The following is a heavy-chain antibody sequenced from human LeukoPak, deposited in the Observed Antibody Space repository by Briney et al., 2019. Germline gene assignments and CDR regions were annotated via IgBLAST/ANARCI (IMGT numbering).Heavy chain of an antibody. V-gene: IGHV3-7*01. J-gene: IGHJ4*02. CDR2: IKQDGSEK. CDR1: GFIFSSYW. D-gene: IGHD2-21*02. CDR3: ARDWRTSHCYLY. Sequence: GGSLRLSCAASGFIFSSYWMSWVRQAPGKGLEWVANIKQDGSEKYYVDSVKGRFTISRDNANDSPYLQMDSLRAEDTAVYYCARDWRTSHCYLYWGQGTLVTVSS.